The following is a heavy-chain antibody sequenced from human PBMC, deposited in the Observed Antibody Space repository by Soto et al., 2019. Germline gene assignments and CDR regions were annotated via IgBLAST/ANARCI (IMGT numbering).Heavy chain of an antibody. CDR1: GFTVSSNY. CDR2: IHSGGST. D-gene: IGHD6-6*01. V-gene: IGHV3-66*01. Sequence: GGSRRLSWAASGFTVSSNYMSWVRQAPGKGLEWVSVIHSGGSTYYADSVKGRFTISRDNSKNTLYLQMNSLRAEDTAVYYCASTGGAARYYFDYWGQGT. CDR3: ASTGGAARYYFDY. J-gene: IGHJ4*02.